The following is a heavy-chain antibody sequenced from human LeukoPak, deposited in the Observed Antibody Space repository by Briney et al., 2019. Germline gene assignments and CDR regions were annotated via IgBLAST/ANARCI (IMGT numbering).Heavy chain of an antibody. CDR1: GGSISGGGYY. J-gene: IGHJ6*03. D-gene: IGHD3-10*01. V-gene: IGHV4-31*03. Sequence: SQTLSLTCTVSGGSISGGGYYWSWIRQHPGKGLEWIGYIYYSGSTYYNPSLKSRVTISVDTSKNQFSLKLSSVTAADTAVYYCAGKMVRGVIPRRNYYYMDVWGKGTTVTVSS. CDR3: AGKMVRGVIPRRNYYYMDV. CDR2: IYYSGST.